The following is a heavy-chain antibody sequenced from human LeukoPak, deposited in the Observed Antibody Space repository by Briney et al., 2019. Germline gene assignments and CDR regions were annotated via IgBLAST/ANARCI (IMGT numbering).Heavy chain of an antibody. CDR1: GFTLSSYN. Sequence: GGSLRLSCAVSGFTLSSYNMNWVRQAPGKGLEWVSYIRNSGNTIYYADSVKGRFTISRDPAKNSLYLQMNSLRAEDTAVYYCARDSFYTGYDRGFGYWGQGTLVTVSS. CDR2: IRNSGNTI. V-gene: IGHV3-48*01. CDR3: ARDSFYTGYDRGFGY. D-gene: IGHD5-12*01. J-gene: IGHJ4*02.